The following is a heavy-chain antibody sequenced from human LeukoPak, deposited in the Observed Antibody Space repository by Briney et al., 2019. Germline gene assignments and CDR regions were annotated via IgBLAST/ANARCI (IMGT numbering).Heavy chain of an antibody. J-gene: IGHJ5*02. CDR3: ARRVVDWRVNWFDP. Sequence: SETLSLTCTVSGVSISSGTYYWGGLRRPPGKGLEWIGSLYYGWSYVGSTPYNPSLKSRVTVFVDTSKHQFYLKLTSVTAADTAVYYCARRVVDWRVNWFDPWGQGTLVTVSS. CDR1: GVSISSGTYY. CDR2: LYYGWSYVGST. V-gene: IGHV4-39*01. D-gene: IGHD2-15*01.